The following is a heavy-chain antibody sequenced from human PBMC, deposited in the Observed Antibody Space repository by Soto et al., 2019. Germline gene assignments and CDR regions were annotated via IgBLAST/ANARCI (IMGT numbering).Heavy chain of an antibody. CDR2: IIPILGIA. Sequence: QVQLVQSGAEVKKPGSSVKVSCKASGGTFSSYTISWVRQAPGQGLEWMGRIIPILGIANYTQKFQGRVTITADKSTSTAYMELSSLRSEDTAVYYCAREGGTVTTDYYYGMDVWGQGTTVTVSS. D-gene: IGHD4-17*01. J-gene: IGHJ6*02. CDR1: GGTFSSYT. V-gene: IGHV1-69*08. CDR3: AREGGTVTTDYYYGMDV.